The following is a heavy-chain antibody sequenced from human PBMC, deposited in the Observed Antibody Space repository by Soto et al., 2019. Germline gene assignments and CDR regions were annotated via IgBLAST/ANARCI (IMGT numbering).Heavy chain of an antibody. CDR3: ATRPPLIVVTLLPVPS. J-gene: IGHJ5*02. V-gene: IGHV4-4*02. Sequence: QVQLQPSGPGLVKPSGTLSLTCRVSGDSMSSTFWWTWVRQPPGKGLEWIGEVYHSGSTRYNPSLKRRATLSVDKPHNQVSLNLTPITGAATAAYYCATRPPLIVVTLLPVPSWGEGTPGTFSS. CDR2: VYHSGST. CDR1: GDSMSSTFW. D-gene: IGHD2-15*01.